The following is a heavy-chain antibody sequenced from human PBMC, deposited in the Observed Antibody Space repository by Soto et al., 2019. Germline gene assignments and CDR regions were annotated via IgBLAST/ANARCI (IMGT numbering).Heavy chain of an antibody. D-gene: IGHD3-22*01. CDR3: ARDYGDSSGYYRSNAFDI. CDR1: GGSISSGGYY. J-gene: IGHJ3*02. V-gene: IGHV4-31*03. CDR2: ISYSGST. Sequence: QVQLQESGPGQVKRSQTLCLTCTVSGGSISSGGYYWSWIRQHPGKGLEWIGYISYSGSTYYNPSLKSRVTISVDTSKNQFSLRLSSVTAADTAVYYCARDYGDSSGYYRSNAFDIWGPGTMVTVSS.